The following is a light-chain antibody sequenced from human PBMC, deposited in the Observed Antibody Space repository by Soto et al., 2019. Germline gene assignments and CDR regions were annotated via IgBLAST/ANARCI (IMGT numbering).Light chain of an antibody. CDR1: QSISSW. CDR3: QQYNSSPIT. V-gene: IGKV1-5*03. CDR2: KAS. Sequence: IQMTQSPSTLSASVGDRVTITCRASQSISSWLAWYQQKPGKAPKLLIYKASSLESGVTSRFSGSGFGTEFTVTISGLQPDDVATYYCQQYNSSPITFGGGTKADIK. J-gene: IGKJ4*02.